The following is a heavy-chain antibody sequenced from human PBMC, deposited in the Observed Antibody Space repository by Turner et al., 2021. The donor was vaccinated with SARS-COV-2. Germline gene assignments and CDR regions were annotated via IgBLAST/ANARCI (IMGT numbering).Heavy chain of an antibody. CDR1: GFTFTSYA. CDR2: ISKHGTSK. V-gene: IGHV3-30-3*01. D-gene: IGHD3-3*01. Sequence: QVHLVESGGGVVHPGRSVQLACTGSGFTFTSYAMHWVRQAPGKGLEWVAIISKHGTSKFYADSVKGRFSISRDNSKNTVFLQMNSLRAEDTAVYYCARVDAPTKGFYFDYWGQGTLVTVSS. CDR3: ARVDAPTKGFYFDY. J-gene: IGHJ4*02.